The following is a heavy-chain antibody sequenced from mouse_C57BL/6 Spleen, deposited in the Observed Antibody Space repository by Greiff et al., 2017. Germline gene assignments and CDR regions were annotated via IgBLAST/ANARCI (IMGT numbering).Heavy chain of an antibody. D-gene: IGHD1-1*01. V-gene: IGHV2-6-1*01. Sequence: VQLQQSGPGLVAPSQSLSITCTVSGFSLTSYGVHWVRQPPGKGLEWLVVIWSDGSTTYNSALKSRLSISKDNSKSQVFLKMNSLQTDDTAMYYCARHEGKYGSSYFDYWGQGTTLTVSS. CDR1: GFSLTSYG. J-gene: IGHJ2*01. CDR2: IWSDGST. CDR3: ARHEGKYGSSYFDY.